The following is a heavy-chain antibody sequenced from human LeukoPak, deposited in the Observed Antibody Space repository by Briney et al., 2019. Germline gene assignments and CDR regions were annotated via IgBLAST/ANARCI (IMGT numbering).Heavy chain of an antibody. D-gene: IGHD6-13*01. V-gene: IGHV1-69*04. CDR1: GGTFSSYA. J-gene: IGHJ5*02. Sequence: SVKVSCKASGGTFSSYAISWVRQAPGQGLEWMGRIIPIRGIANYAQKFEGRVTITADKSTRTAYLELSSLRSEDTAVYYCAREWRLIAAANWFDPWGQGTLVTVSS. CDR3: AREWRLIAAANWFDP. CDR2: IIPIRGIA.